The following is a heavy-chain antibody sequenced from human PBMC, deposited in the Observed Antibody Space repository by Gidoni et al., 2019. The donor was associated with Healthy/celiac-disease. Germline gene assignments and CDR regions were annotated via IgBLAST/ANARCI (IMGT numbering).Heavy chain of an antibody. CDR1: GFSLNNSRMG. CDR3: ERMAYCSTTSCYYGMDV. J-gene: IGHJ6*02. V-gene: IGHV2-26*01. Sequence: QVTLKESGPVLVKPTETLTLTCTVSGFSLNNSRMGVSWIRKPPGKALEWLAHIFSNDEKSYSTALKSRLTISKDTYKSQVVLTMTNMDPVDTATYFCERMAYCSTTSCYYGMDVWGQGTTVTVSS. CDR2: IFSNDEK. D-gene: IGHD2-2*01.